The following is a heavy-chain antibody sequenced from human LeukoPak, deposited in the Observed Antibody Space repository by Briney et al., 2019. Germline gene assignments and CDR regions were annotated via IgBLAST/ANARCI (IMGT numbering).Heavy chain of an antibody. J-gene: IGHJ4*02. Sequence: GGSLRLSCAASRFTFNKYGMHWVRQAPGKGLEWVAFIRYDGSNKYYADSVKGRFTISRDNSKNTLYLQMNSLRAEDTAMYYCAKDQGVVVVAATIFDYWGRGTLVTVSS. D-gene: IGHD2-15*01. CDR2: IRYDGSNK. V-gene: IGHV3-30*02. CDR1: RFTFNKYG. CDR3: AKDQGVVVVAATIFDY.